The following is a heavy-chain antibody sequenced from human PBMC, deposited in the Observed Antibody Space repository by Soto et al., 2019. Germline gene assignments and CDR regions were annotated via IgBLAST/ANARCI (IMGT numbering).Heavy chain of an antibody. CDR2: ISGSGGST. D-gene: IGHD3-10*01. V-gene: IGHV3-23*01. CDR3: AKDEYGSGSYYNPGNFDY. CDR1: GFTFSSYA. J-gene: IGHJ4*02. Sequence: EVQLLESGGGLVQPGGSLRLSCAASGFTFSSYAMSWVRHAPGKGLEWVSAISGSGGSTYYADSVKGRFTISRDNSKNTLYLQMNSLRAEDTAVYYCAKDEYGSGSYYNPGNFDYWCQGTLVTVSS.